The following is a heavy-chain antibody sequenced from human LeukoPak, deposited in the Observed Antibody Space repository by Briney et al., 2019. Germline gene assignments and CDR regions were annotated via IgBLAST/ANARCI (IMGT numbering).Heavy chain of an antibody. V-gene: IGHV3-30-3*01. CDR3: ARGGRGYYDSSGYYPL. J-gene: IGHJ4*02. CDR2: ISYDGSNK. Sequence: GGSLRLSCAASGFTFSSYAMHWVRQAPGKGLEWVAVISYDGSNKYYADSVKGRFTISRDNSKNTLYLQMNSLRAEDTAVYYCARGGRGYYDSSGYYPLWGQGTLVTVSS. CDR1: GFTFSSYA. D-gene: IGHD3-22*01.